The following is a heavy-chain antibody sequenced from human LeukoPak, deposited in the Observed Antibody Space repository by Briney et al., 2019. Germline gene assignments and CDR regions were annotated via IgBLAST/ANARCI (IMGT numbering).Heavy chain of an antibody. V-gene: IGHV3-64*01. J-gene: IGHJ4*02. CDR3: ARAQRGYSYGDY. CDR1: GFTFSSYA. D-gene: IGHD5-18*01. CDR2: ISSNGGST. Sequence: GGSLGLSCAASGFTFSSYAMHWVRQAPGKGLEYVSAISSNGGSTYYANSVKGRFTISRDNSKNTLYLQMGSLRAEDMAVYYCARAQRGYSYGDYWGQGTLVTVSS.